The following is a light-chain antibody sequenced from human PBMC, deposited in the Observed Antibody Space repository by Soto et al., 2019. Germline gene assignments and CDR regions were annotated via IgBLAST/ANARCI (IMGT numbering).Light chain of an antibody. Sequence: ELALTQSPATLSSSPGERATLSCRTSQSVSSYLAWYQQKPGQAPRLLIYGASNRATGIPARFSGSGSETDFTLTISSLEPEDFAVYYCQQRSATWTFGQGTKWISN. CDR1: QSVSSY. J-gene: IGKJ1*01. CDR2: GAS. CDR3: QQRSATWT. V-gene: IGKV3-11*01.